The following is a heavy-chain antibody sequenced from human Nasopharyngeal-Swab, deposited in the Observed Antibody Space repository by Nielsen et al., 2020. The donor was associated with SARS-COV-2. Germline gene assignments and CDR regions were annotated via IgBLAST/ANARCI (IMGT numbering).Heavy chain of an antibody. J-gene: IGHJ4*02. CDR1: GFTFSNFA. Sequence: GESLQISCAASGFTFSNFAMHWVRQAPGKGLEWVAVISYDGSSKYDADSVRGRFTVSRNNSINTLYLQMSSLKIEDTAVYYCARAYTNNGCDDFDQWGQGTLVTVSS. CDR2: ISYDGSSK. CDR3: ARAYTNNGCDDFDQ. V-gene: IGHV3-30-3*01. D-gene: IGHD5-24*01.